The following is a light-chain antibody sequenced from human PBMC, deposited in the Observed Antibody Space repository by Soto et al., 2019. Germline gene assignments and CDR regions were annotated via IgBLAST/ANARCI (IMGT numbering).Light chain of an antibody. CDR1: QSVLYSSNNKNY. Sequence: DIVMTQSPDSLAVSLGEGATINCKSSQSVLYSSNNKNYLTWYQQKPGQPPKLLLYWASTRESGVPDRFSGSGSGTDFTLTISSLQAEDVAVYYCQQYYSTPLTFGGGTKVDIK. J-gene: IGKJ4*01. V-gene: IGKV4-1*01. CDR3: QQYYSTPLT. CDR2: WAS.